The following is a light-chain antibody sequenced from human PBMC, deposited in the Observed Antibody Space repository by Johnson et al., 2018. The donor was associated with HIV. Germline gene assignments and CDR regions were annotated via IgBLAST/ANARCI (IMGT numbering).Light chain of an antibody. J-gene: IGLJ1*01. CDR1: SSNIGKNY. CDR3: GTWDASLSPGGV. V-gene: IGLV1-51*01. Sequence: LTQPPSVSAAPGQRVTISCSGSSSNIGKNYVSWYQQLPGTAPKLLFYDNDQRPSGIPDRFSGSKSGTSATLGITGLQTGDYGDYYCGTWDASLSPGGVFGTGTKVTVL. CDR2: DND.